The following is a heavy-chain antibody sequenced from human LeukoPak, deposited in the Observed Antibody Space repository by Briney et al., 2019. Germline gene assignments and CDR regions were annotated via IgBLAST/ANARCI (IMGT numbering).Heavy chain of an antibody. D-gene: IGHD1-1*01. CDR2: ISGSGGST. V-gene: IGHV3-23*01. CDR1: GFTFDAFA. CDR3: AKVPPTTTGDY. Sequence: GGSLRLSCAASGFTFDAFAMSWVRKAPGKGLEWVSAISGSGGSTYYADSVKGRFTISRDNSKNTLYLQMNSLRAEDTAVYYCAKVPPTTTGDYWGQGTLVTVSS. J-gene: IGHJ4*02.